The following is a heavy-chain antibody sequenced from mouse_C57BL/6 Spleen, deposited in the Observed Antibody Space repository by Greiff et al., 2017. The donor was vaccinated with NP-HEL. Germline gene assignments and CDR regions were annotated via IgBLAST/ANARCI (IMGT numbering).Heavy chain of an antibody. V-gene: IGHV5-2*01. CDR2: INSDGGST. J-gene: IGHJ2*02. CDR3: AGREGYDWYYIDY. CDR1: EYEFPSHD. D-gene: IGHD2-2*01. Sequence: EVQLVESGGGLVQPGESLKLSCESNEYEFPSHDMSWVRKTPEKRLELVAAINSDGGSTYYPDTMERRFIISRDNTKMTLYLQMSSLRSEDAVLYYCAGREGYDWYYIDYWGQGTSLTVSS.